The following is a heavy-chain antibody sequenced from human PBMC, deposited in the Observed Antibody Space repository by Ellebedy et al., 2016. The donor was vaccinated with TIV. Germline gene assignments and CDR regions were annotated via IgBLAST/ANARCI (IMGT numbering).Heavy chain of an antibody. J-gene: IGHJ4*02. CDR1: GGSISSSSYY. CDR3: AGVRDGSRPFDH. D-gene: IGHD6-13*01. V-gene: IGHV4-61*01. CDR2: VFYTGIT. Sequence: SETLSLTCTVSGGSISSSSYYWNWIRQSPGKGLEWIGYVFYTGITHYNPSLGGRVILSVDTSKSQFSLRLSSVTAADAAVYYCAGVRDGSRPFDHWGQGILVTVST.